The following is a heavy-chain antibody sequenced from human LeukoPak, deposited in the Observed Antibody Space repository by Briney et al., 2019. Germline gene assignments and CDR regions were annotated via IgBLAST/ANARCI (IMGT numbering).Heavy chain of an antibody. CDR1: GGSISSSNW. D-gene: IGHD3-22*01. V-gene: IGHV4-4*02. J-gene: IGHJ4*02. Sequence: SETLSLTCAVSGGSISSSNWWSWVRQPPGKGLEWIGEIYRSGSTNYNPSLKSRVTISVDKSKNQFSLKLSSVTVADTAVYYCAREGYYYDSSGTFDYWGQGTLVTVSS. CDR2: IYRSGST. CDR3: AREGYYYDSSGTFDY.